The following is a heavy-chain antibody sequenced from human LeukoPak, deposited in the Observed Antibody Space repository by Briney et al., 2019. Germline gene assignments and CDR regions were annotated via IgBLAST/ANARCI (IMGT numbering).Heavy chain of an antibody. CDR2: ITAYNDNT. D-gene: IGHD1-26*01. CDR1: GYTFTSYG. CDR3: ARRIVGATRGGFDY. Sequence: ASVKVSCKASGYTFTSYGISWVRQAPGQGLEWMGWITAYNDNTYYAQKLQGRVTMTTDTSTSTAYMELRSLRSDDTAVYYCARRIVGATRGGFDYWGQGTLVTVSS. V-gene: IGHV1-18*01. J-gene: IGHJ4*02.